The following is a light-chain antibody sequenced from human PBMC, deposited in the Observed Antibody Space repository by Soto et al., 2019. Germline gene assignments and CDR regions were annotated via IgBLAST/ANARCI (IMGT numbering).Light chain of an antibody. J-gene: IGKJ1*01. CDR2: DAS. Sequence: EIVLTQSPGTLSLSPGERATLSCRASQSVSSSYLAWYQQKPGQAPRLLIYDASSRATGIPDRFSVSGSGTDVTLIISRLEHEDFSVYYWQQYGSSSWTFGQGTKVEL. V-gene: IGKV3-20*01. CDR1: QSVSSSY. CDR3: QQYGSSSWT.